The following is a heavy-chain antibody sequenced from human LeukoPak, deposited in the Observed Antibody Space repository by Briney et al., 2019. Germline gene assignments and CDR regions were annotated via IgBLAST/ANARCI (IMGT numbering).Heavy chain of an antibody. CDR2: INPNSGGT. Sequence: ASVKVSCKASGYSLTSYALNWLRQAPGQGLEWSGWINPNSGGTNFAQYFQGRVTMTRDTSTSTVYMELSSLRSDDTAVYYCARPLGSLKEYWWFDPWGQGTLVTVSS. CDR3: ARPLGSLKEYWWFDP. V-gene: IGHV1-2*02. J-gene: IGHJ5*02. D-gene: IGHD2/OR15-2a*01. CDR1: GYSLTSYA.